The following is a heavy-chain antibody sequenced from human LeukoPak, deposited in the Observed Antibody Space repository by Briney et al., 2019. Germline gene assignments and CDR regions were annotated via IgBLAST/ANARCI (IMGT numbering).Heavy chain of an antibody. J-gene: IGHJ4*02. D-gene: IGHD6-6*01. V-gene: IGHV1-3*01. CDR2: INAGNGNT. Sequence: ASVTVSFTSSGYTFTIYAMHWVRQSPGQRLEWMGWINAGNGNTKYSQKFQGIVTITRDTSASTPYMELSSLRSEDTAVYYCARDRWVYSSSCGIGYWAKGTLVTVSS. CDR1: GYTFTIYA. CDR3: ARDRWVYSSSCGIGY.